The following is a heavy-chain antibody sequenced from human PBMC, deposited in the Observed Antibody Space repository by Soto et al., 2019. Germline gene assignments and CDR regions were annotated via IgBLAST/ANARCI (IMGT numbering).Heavy chain of an antibody. J-gene: IGHJ3*02. V-gene: IGHV2-5*02. CDR3: AHRQWYSGSSGAFDI. CDR2: IYWDDDK. Sequence: QITLKESGPTLVKPTQTLTLTCTFSGFSLTTSGVGVGWIRQPPGKALEWLALIYWDDDKRYSPSPKSRLTITKHTSKYQVVLAMTNMDPLDTATYYCAHRQWYSGSSGAFDIWGQGTMFTVSS. CDR1: GFSLTTSGVG. D-gene: IGHD1-26*01.